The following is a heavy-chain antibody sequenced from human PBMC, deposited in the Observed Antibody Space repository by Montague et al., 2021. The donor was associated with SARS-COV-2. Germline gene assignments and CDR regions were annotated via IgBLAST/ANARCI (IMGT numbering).Heavy chain of an antibody. Sequence: SRRLSCAASGFTFSTNAMSWVRQAPGKGLEWISAVSGSGANSYYADSVKGRFTISRDNSKNTLFLQMNSLRAEDTAVYYCGKDLHYYDSSGYYYGGVFDSWGQGTMVTVSS. CDR1: GFTFSTNA. J-gene: IGHJ3*01. CDR2: VSGSGANS. D-gene: IGHD3-22*01. CDR3: GKDLHYYDSSGYYYGGVFDS. V-gene: IGHV3-23*01.